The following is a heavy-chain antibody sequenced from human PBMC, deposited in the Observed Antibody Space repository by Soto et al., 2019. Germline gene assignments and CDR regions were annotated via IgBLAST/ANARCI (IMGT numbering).Heavy chain of an antibody. V-gene: IGHV3-23*01. CDR2: IGGTGTDT. D-gene: IGHD3-10*01. CDR3: VKDAVPYNGEWDWFDP. Sequence: EVQLFESGGGLVQPGGSLRLSCRGSGFIFNNYAMSWVRQAPGKGLEWVSGIGGTGTDTHYADPVRGRFTISRDDYTMYLQMTRLRVEDTAVYYCVKDAVPYNGEWDWFDPWGHGTLVTVSS. CDR1: GFIFNNYA. J-gene: IGHJ5*02.